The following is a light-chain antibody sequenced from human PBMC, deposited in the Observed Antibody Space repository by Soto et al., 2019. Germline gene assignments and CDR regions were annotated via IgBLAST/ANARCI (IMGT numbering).Light chain of an antibody. V-gene: IGLV2-14*01. J-gene: IGLJ1*01. CDR3: SSYTSSSILGV. CDR1: SSDVGGYNY. CDR2: EVS. Sequence: QSALTQPASVSGSPGQSITISCTGTSSDVGGYNYVSWYQQHPSKAPKLMIYEVSNRPSGVSNRFSGSKSGNTASLTISGLQAEDEADYYCSSYTSSSILGVFGTGTKVTVL.